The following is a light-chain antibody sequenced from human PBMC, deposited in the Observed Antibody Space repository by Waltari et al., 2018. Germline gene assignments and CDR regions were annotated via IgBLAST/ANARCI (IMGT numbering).Light chain of an antibody. J-gene: IGKJ3*01. CDR3: QQYFTFPGT. CDR1: PSILSSSNNKNF. Sequence: DVVLTQSPDSLSVSLGERATINCKSSPSILSSSNNKNFLAWYQHKAGHPPKLLFSWASTRESGGPDRFSASGSGSDFTLTISSLQAEDVAVYFCQQYFTFPGTFGPGTKVDI. V-gene: IGKV4-1*01. CDR2: WAS.